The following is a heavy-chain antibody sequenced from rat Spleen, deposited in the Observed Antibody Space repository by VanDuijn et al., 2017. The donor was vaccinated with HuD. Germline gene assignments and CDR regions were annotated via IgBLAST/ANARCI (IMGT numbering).Heavy chain of an antibody. J-gene: IGHJ3*01. V-gene: IGHV5-20*01. Sequence: EVQMVESGGDLVQPGRSMKVSCAASGFSFRRYGMAWVRQAPKKGLEWVAYISYDGGSASYRDSVKGRFTISRDNAKTTLYLQMNSLRSEDTATYYCTARFDWFAYWGQGTLLTVSS. CDR1: GFSFRRYG. CDR2: ISYDGGSA. CDR3: TARFDWFAY.